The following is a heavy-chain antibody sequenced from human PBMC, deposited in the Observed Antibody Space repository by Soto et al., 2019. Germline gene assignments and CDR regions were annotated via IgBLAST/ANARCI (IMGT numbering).Heavy chain of an antibody. J-gene: IGHJ6*02. D-gene: IGHD6-19*01. CDR1: GYTFTGYY. Sequence: ASVKVSCKASGYTFTGYYMHWVRQAPGQGLEWMGWINPNSGGTNYAQKFQGWVTMTRDTSISTAYMELSRLRSDDTAVYYCARDFPPPTNGYSSGGDYYYYGMDVWGQGTTVTVSS. V-gene: IGHV1-2*04. CDR3: ARDFPPPTNGYSSGGDYYYYGMDV. CDR2: INPNSGGT.